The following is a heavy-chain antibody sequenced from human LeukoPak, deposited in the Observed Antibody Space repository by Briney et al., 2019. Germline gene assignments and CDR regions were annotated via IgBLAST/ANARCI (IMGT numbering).Heavy chain of an antibody. Sequence: GGSLRLSCAASGFTFSSYGMHWVRQAPGKGLDWVAFIHHDGSNKYYADSVRGRFTISRDNSKNTLYLQMNSLRAEDTAVYYCARDRDWNSGFDYWGQGTLVTVSS. CDR1: GFTFSSYG. CDR2: IHHDGSNK. V-gene: IGHV3-30*02. J-gene: IGHJ4*02. CDR3: ARDRDWNSGFDY. D-gene: IGHD1-7*01.